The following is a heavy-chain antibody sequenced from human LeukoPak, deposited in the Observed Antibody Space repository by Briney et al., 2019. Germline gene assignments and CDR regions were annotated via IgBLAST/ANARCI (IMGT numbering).Heavy chain of an antibody. J-gene: IGHJ3*02. V-gene: IGHV4-59*01. D-gene: IGHD1-26*01. CDR2: IYYGGSS. Sequence: PSETLSLTCTVCGGSISSYYWTWIRQPPGKGLEWIGYIYYGGSSNYNPSLKSRVTISVDTSKNQFSLKLSSVTAADTAVYYCARVGSYLVYYDAFDIWGQGTMVTVSS. CDR3: ARVGSYLVYYDAFDI. CDR1: GGSISSYY.